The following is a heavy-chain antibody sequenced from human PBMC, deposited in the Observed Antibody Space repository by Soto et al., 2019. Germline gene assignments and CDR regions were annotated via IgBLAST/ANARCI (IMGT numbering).Heavy chain of an antibody. CDR1: GYTFTSYA. J-gene: IGHJ3*02. CDR2: INAGNGNT. D-gene: IGHD3-10*02. V-gene: IGHV1-3*01. Sequence: ASVKVSCKASGYTFTSYAMHWVRQAPGQRLEWMGWINAGNGNTKYSQKFQGRVTITRDTSASTAYMELSSLRSEDTAVYYCARKPTGYYVFSVKVPPVLGSDIWPDATLVTV. CDR3: ARKPTGYYVFSVKVPPVLGSDI.